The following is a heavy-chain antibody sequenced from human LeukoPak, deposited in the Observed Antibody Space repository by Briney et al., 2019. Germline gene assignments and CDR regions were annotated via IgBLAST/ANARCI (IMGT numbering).Heavy chain of an antibody. CDR3: AREPTIFGSYNWFDP. V-gene: IGHV4-4*07. Sequence: RXXXGXGLEWIGRIYTSGSTNYNPSLKSRVTMSVDTSKTQFSLKLSSVTAADTAVYYCAREPTIFGSYNWFDPWGQGTLVTVSS. J-gene: IGHJ5*02. D-gene: IGHD3-3*01. CDR2: IYTSGST.